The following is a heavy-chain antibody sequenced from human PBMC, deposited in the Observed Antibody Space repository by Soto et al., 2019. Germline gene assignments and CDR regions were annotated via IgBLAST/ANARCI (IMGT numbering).Heavy chain of an antibody. CDR1: GGSISSSSYY. CDR2: IYYSGST. V-gene: IGHV4-39*01. J-gene: IGHJ2*01. Sequence: QLQLQESGPGLVTPSETLSLTCTVSGGSISSSSYYWGWIRQPPGKGLEWIGSIYYSGSTYYNPSLKRRVTITLDTSKNQFSLKLSSVTAADTAVYYCARPLYYYDSCGRNWYFDLWGRGTLVAVSS. D-gene: IGHD3-22*01. CDR3: ARPLYYYDSCGRNWYFDL.